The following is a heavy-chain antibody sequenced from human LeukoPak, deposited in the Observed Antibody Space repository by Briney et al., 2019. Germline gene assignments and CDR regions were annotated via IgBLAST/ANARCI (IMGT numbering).Heavy chain of an antibody. D-gene: IGHD3-10*01. V-gene: IGHV4-34*01. Sequence: SETLSLTCAVYGGSLSGYYWSWIRQPPGKGLEWIGEINHSGSTNYNPSLKSRVTISVDTSKNQFSLKLSSVTAADTAVYYCARSKIGVRGVKRYYFDYWGQGTLVTVSS. J-gene: IGHJ4*02. CDR1: GGSLSGYY. CDR2: INHSGST. CDR3: ARSKIGVRGVKRYYFDY.